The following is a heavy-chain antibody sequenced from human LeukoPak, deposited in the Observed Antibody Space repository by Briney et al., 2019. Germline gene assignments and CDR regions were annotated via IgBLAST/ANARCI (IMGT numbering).Heavy chain of an antibody. CDR2: ISDDGSNK. J-gene: IGHJ4*02. D-gene: IGHD1-26*01. CDR1: GFTFSNYG. V-gene: IGHV3-30*18. CDR3: AKNSGSTAL. Sequence: GGSLTLSCAASGFTFSNYGMHWVRQAPGKGLEWVSVISDDGSNKYYADSVKGRFTISRDNSKNTLYLQMNSLRAEDTAMYYCAKNSGSTALWGQGTLVTVSS.